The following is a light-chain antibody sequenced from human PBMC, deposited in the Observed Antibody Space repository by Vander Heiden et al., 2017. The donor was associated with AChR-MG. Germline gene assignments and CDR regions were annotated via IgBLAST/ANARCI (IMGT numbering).Light chain of an antibody. J-gene: IGKJ1*01. CDR1: QSVGFN. CDR3: QQDEDWHA. V-gene: IGKV3-15*01. Sequence: EIVMTQSPDTVSVSPGERATLSCRASQSVGFNLAWYQKKPGQAPRLLISGASTRATGIPARFSGSGSGTDVTLTISSLQSEDFAVYFWQQDEDWHAFGQGTKVDLK. CDR2: GAS.